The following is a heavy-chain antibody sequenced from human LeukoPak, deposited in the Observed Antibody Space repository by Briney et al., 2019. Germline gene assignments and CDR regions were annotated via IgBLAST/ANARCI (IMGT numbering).Heavy chain of an antibody. D-gene: IGHD2-15*01. J-gene: IGHJ4*02. V-gene: IGHV3-21*01. CDR2: ISSSSSYI. Sequence: PGGSLRLSCAASGFTFSSYSMNWVRQAPGKGLEWVSSISSSSSYIYYADSVKGRFTISRDNAKNSLYLQMNSLGAEDTAVYYCARVSHADSGWDYWGQGTLVTVSS. CDR3: ARVSHADSGWDY. CDR1: GFTFSSYS.